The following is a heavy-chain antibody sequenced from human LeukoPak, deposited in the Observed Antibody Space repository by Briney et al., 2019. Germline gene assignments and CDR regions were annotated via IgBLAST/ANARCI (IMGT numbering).Heavy chain of an antibody. CDR1: GFTVSSNY. V-gene: IGHV3-53*01. CDR3: ASPDSSGWGAFDI. D-gene: IGHD6-19*01. Sequence: GGSLRLSCAASGFTVSSNYMSWVRQAPGKGLEWVSVIYSGGNTYYADSVKGRFTISRDNSKNTLYLQMNSLRAEDTAVYYCASPDSSGWGAFDIWGQGTMVTVSS. CDR2: IYSGGNT. J-gene: IGHJ3*02.